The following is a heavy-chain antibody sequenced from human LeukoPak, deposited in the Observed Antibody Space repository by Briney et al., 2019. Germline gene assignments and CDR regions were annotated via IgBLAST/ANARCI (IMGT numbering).Heavy chain of an antibody. Sequence: PGGSLRLSCAASGFTVSSKYMSWVRQAPGKGLEWVSVIYSGGSTYYGDSVKGRFSISRDSSENTLYLQMNSLRAEDTAVYYCARGGDVLSGYYTAHNFDYWGQGTLVTVSS. CDR3: ARGGDVLSGYYTAHNFDY. D-gene: IGHD3-3*01. CDR2: IYSGGST. V-gene: IGHV3-66*01. CDR1: GFTVSSKY. J-gene: IGHJ4*02.